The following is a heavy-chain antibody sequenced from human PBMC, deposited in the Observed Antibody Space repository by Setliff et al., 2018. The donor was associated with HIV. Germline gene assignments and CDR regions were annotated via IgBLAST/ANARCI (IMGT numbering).Heavy chain of an antibody. CDR2: IWYDGSNK. J-gene: IGHJ4*02. D-gene: IGHD6-13*01. CDR1: GFTFSSYN. Sequence: GGSLRLSCAASGFTFSSYNMNWVRQAPGKGLEWVAVIWYDGSNKYYADSVKGRFTISRDNSKNTLYLQMNSLRAEDTAVYYCAKDRHAAAGTGGFDFWGQGTLVTVSS. V-gene: IGHV3-33*06. CDR3: AKDRHAAAGTGGFDF.